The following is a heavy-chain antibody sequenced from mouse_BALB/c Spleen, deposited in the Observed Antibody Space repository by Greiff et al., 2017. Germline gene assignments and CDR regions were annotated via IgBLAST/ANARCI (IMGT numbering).Heavy chain of an antibody. V-gene: IGHV3-2*02. CDR1: GYSFTSDYV. CDR3: ARAGLRGY. Sequence: EVKLMESGPGLVKPSQSLSLTCTVTGYSFTSDYVWNWIRQFPGNKLGWMGYISYSGSTSYNPSLKSRISVTRDTSKNQFFLQLNSVTAEDTATYDCARAGLRGYWGQGTTLTVSS. CDR2: ISYSGST. D-gene: IGHD1-1*01. J-gene: IGHJ2*01.